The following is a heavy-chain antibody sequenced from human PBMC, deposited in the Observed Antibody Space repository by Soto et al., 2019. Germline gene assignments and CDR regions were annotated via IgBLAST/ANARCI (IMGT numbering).Heavy chain of an antibody. J-gene: IGHJ5*02. V-gene: IGHV1-58*01. CDR1: GFTFTSSA. Sequence: ASVKVSCKASGFTFTSSAVQWVRQARGQPLEWIGWIVLGNGNTNYAQKFQGRVTITRDKSTSTAYMDLIRLRSDDTAMYYCAARIGNIGWYWLDAWGQGTQVTVSS. CDR3: AARIGNIGWYWLDA. D-gene: IGHD6-19*01. CDR2: IVLGNGNT.